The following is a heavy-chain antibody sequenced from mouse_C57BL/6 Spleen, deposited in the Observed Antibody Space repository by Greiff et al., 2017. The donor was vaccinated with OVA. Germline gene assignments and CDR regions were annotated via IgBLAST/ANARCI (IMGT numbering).Heavy chain of an antibody. Sequence: QVQLQQPGAELVKPGASVKLSCKASGYTFTSYWMQWVKQRPGQGLEWIGEIDPSDSYTNYNQKFKSKATLTVDTSSSTAYMQLSSLTSEDSAVYYCAREEYGPFDYWGQGTTLTVSS. J-gene: IGHJ2*01. D-gene: IGHD1-1*01. CDR3: AREEYGPFDY. CDR2: IDPSDSYT. CDR1: GYTFTSYW. V-gene: IGHV1-50*01.